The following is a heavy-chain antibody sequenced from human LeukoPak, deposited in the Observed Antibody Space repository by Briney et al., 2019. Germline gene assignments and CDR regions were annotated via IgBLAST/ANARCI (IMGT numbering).Heavy chain of an antibody. CDR1: GFTFSSYG. J-gene: IGHJ5*02. Sequence: GGSLGLSCAAPGFTFSSYGMHWVRQAPGKGLEWVAVTWYDGSNKYYADSVKGRFTISRDNSKNTLYLQMNSLRAEDTAVYYCAKPRPSYSSSWYDHWGQGTLVTVSS. D-gene: IGHD6-13*01. CDR2: TWYDGSNK. CDR3: AKPRPSYSSSWYDH. V-gene: IGHV3-33*06.